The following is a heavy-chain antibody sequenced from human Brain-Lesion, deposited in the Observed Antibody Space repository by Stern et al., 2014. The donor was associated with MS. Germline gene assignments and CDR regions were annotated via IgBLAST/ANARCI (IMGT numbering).Heavy chain of an antibody. D-gene: IGHD1-26*01. CDR1: GYTLTELS. CDR2: FDPEDGET. CDR3: ATLSPGAGGNYYRHFDY. V-gene: IGHV1-24*01. Sequence: QVQLVESGAEVKKPGASVKVSCKVSGYTLTELSLHWVRQAPRKGLEWMGGFDPEDGETIYAQKFQGRVTMTEDTSTDTAYMELSSLRSEDTAVYYCATLSPGAGGNYYRHFDYWGQGTLVTVS. J-gene: IGHJ4*02.